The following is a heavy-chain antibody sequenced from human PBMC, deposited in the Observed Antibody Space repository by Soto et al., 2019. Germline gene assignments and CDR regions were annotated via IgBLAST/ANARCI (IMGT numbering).Heavy chain of an antibody. D-gene: IGHD6-13*01. CDR1: GYSFTSYW. CDR2: IDPSDSYT. Sequence: GVSLKISCKGCGYSFTSYWISWVRQMPGKGLEWMGRIDPSDSYTNYSPSFQGHVTISADKSISTAYLQWRSLKASDTAMYYCARLQAATEAKALTFDYWCQGDLVTVSS. CDR3: ARLQAATEAKALTFDY. J-gene: IGHJ4*02. V-gene: IGHV5-10-1*01.